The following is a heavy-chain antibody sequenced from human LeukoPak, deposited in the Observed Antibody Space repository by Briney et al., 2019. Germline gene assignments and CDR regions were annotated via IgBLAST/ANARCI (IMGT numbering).Heavy chain of an antibody. J-gene: IGHJ4*02. V-gene: IGHV3-7*01. CDR2: IKQDGSEK. D-gene: IGHD6-19*01. CDR3: ARGSVADVFDY. CDR1: GFTFSSYW. Sequence: GGSLRLSCAASGFTFSSYWMSWVRQAPGKGLEWVANIKQDGSEKYYVDSVEGRFTISRDNAKNSLYLQMNSLRAEDTAVYYCARGSVADVFDYWGQGTLVTVSS.